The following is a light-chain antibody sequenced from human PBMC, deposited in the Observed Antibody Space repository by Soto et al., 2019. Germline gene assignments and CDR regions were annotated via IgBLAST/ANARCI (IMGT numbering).Light chain of an antibody. Sequence: IQRTHSPSALSASPASIFTITCQASQDINVYLHWYQQKPGKAPKLLIHDASNLQTGVPSRFSGSGSGTDFTLNISNLQPEDFATYYCQQFDGLPITFGQGTRLEIK. CDR3: QQFDGLPIT. CDR2: DAS. V-gene: IGKV1-33*01. CDR1: QDINVY. J-gene: IGKJ5*01.